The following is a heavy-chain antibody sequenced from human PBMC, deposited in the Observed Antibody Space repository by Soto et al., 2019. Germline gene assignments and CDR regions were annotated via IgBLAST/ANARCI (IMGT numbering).Heavy chain of an antibody. D-gene: IGHD1-1*01. CDR3: ARHGIGGTTGNRRYYYGMAV. CDR2: IYPRDSDT. J-gene: IGHJ6*02. CDR1: GYSFTNYW. V-gene: IGHV5-51*01. Sequence: PGESLKISCKAFGYSFTNYWIGWVRQMPGRGLEWMGIIYPRDSDTRYSPSFEGRVTISADQSINTVYLHWNNVEASDTAIYYCARHGIGGTTGNRRYYYGMAVWGQGSTVTVSS.